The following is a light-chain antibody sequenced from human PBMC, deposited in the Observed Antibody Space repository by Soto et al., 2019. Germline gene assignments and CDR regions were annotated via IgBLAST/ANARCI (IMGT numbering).Light chain of an antibody. V-gene: IGLV2-14*01. CDR1: SSDVGGYDY. J-gene: IGLJ2*01. CDR2: DVT. CDR3: SSYTGSSTLV. Sequence: QSALTQPASVSGSPGQSITISCSGTSSDVGGYDYVSWYQQHPGKAPKLMIYDVTNRPSGVSNRFSGSKSGNTASLTISGLQVEDEADYYCSSYTGSSTLVFGGGTKLTVL.